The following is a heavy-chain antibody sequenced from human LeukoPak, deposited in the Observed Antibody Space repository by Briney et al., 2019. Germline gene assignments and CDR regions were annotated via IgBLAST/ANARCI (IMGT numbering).Heavy chain of an antibody. CDR3: ARAIVVVPAAMGDYGMDV. Sequence: GGSLRLSCAASGFTFSSYSMNWVRLAPGKGLEWVSSISSSSSYIYYADSVKGRFTISRDNAKNSLYLQMNSLRAEDTAVYYCARAIVVVPAAMGDYGMDVWGQGTTVTVSS. D-gene: IGHD2-2*01. CDR2: ISSSSSYI. J-gene: IGHJ6*02. CDR1: GFTFSSYS. V-gene: IGHV3-21*01.